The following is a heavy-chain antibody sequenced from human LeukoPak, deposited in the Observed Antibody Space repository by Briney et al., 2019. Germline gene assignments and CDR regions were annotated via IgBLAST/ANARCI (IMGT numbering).Heavy chain of an antibody. Sequence: SENLSLTCTDSGGSISGYYWSWLRQPPGKGLEGMGYIYNSGSTNYNPSLKSRVTISLDTSRNQFSLRLNSVTAADTAVYYCARAWYSHGTFDHWGQGTLVTVSS. V-gene: IGHV4-59*01. CDR1: GGSISGYY. CDR3: ARAWYSHGTFDH. D-gene: IGHD5-18*01. CDR2: IYNSGST. J-gene: IGHJ4*02.